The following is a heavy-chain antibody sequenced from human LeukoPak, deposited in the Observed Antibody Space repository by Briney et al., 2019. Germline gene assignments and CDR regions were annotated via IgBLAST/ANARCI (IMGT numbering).Heavy chain of an antibody. CDR3: AKEGGHYDILTGNTHYGMDV. CDR1: GFTFSSYG. D-gene: IGHD3-9*01. CDR2: ISYDGSNK. J-gene: IGHJ6*02. Sequence: GRSLRLSCAASGFTFSSYGMHWVRQAPGKGLEWVAVISYDGSNKYYADSVKGRFTISRDNSKNTLYLQMNSLRAEDTAVYYCAKEGGHYDILTGNTHYGMDVWGQGTTVTVSS. V-gene: IGHV3-30*18.